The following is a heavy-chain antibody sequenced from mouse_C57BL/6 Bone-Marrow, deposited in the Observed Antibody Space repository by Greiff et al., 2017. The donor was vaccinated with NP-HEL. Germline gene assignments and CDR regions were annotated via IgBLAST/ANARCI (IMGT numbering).Heavy chain of an antibody. CDR3: ARQNSNWYFDV. Sequence: EVKLVESGGDLVKPGGSLKLSCAASGFTFSSYGMSWVRQTPDKRLEWVATISSGGSYTYYPDSVKGRFTISRDNAKNTLYLQMSSLKSEDTAMYYCARQNSNWYFDVWGTGTTVTVSS. J-gene: IGHJ1*03. CDR2: ISSGGSYT. V-gene: IGHV5-6*01. D-gene: IGHD2-5*01. CDR1: GFTFSSYG.